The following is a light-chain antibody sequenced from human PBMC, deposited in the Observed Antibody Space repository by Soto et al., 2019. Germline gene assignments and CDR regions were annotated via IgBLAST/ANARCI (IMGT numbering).Light chain of an antibody. J-gene: IGLJ1*01. CDR1: SSDFGGYNY. V-gene: IGLV2-8*01. CDR2: EVS. Sequence: QSVVTQPPSASGSPGQSVTISCTGTSSDFGGYNYVSWYQQHPGKAPKLMIYEVSKRPSGVPDRFSGSKSGNTASLTVSGLQAEDEADYYCSSYAGTNNLGVFGTGTKVTVL. CDR3: SSYAGTNNLGV.